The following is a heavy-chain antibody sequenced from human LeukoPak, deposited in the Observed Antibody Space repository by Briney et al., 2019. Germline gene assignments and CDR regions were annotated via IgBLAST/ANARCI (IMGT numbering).Heavy chain of an antibody. Sequence: PSETLSLTCTVSGDSITNNYWAWIRQPPGKGLEWIGYTHDSGNSNYNPSLRSRVTISVDTSKNQFSLRLRSVTAADTAVYYCARHKGGTNCSGGNCYWSDWFDPWGQGTLVTVSS. J-gene: IGHJ5*02. CDR1: GDSITNNY. V-gene: IGHV4-59*08. D-gene: IGHD2-15*01. CDR3: ARHKGGTNCSGGNCYWSDWFDP. CDR2: THDSGNS.